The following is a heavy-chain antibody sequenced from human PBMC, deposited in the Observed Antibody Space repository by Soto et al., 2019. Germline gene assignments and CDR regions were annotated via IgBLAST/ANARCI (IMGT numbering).Heavy chain of an antibody. CDR1: GFTFSHSW. CDR2: IKQDGSEK. J-gene: IGHJ4*02. CDR3: AKNPNYGLFDY. Sequence: GSLRLSCAASGFTFSHSWMSWVRQAPGKGLEWVANIKQDGSEKYYVDSVKGRFTISRDNAKNSLYLEMDSLRAEDTAVYYCAKNPNYGLFDYWGQGALVTVSS. V-gene: IGHV3-7*01. D-gene: IGHD3-10*01.